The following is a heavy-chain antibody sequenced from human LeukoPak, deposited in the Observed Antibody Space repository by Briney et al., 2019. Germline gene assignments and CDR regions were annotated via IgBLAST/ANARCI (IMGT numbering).Heavy chain of an antibody. V-gene: IGHV1-18*01. J-gene: IGHJ4*02. Sequence: ASVKVSCKASGYTFTSYGISWVRQAPGQGFEWMGWISAYNGNTNYAQKLQGRVTMTTDTSTSTAYMELRSLRSDDTAVYYCVRGAIDIVVVVAATFFDYWGQGTLVTVSS. CDR1: GYTFTSYG. CDR3: VRGAIDIVVVVAATFFDY. D-gene: IGHD2-15*01. CDR2: ISAYNGNT.